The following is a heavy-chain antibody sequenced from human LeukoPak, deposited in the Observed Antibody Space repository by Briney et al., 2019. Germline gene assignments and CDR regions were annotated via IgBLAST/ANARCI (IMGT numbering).Heavy chain of an antibody. Sequence: GGSLRLSCAASGFTFSGYAMNWVRQAPGKGLEWVAFIRYDGSNAYYADSVKGRFTISRDNAKNSLYLQMNSLRAEDTAVYYCARRLYYYGSGSYYHEGYYYYMDVWGKGTTVTVSS. D-gene: IGHD3-10*01. CDR2: IRYDGSNA. V-gene: IGHV3-30*02. J-gene: IGHJ6*03. CDR1: GFTFSGYA. CDR3: ARRLYYYGSGSYYHEGYYYYMDV.